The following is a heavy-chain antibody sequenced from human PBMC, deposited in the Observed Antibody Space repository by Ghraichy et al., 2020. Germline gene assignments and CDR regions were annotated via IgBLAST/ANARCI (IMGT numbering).Heavy chain of an antibody. CDR1: GFTFSSYE. CDR2: ISSSGSTI. CDR3: ARDSHYYDSSGYAYYFDY. D-gene: IGHD3-22*01. V-gene: IGHV3-48*03. J-gene: IGHJ4*02. Sequence: LSLTCAASGFTFSSYEMNWVRQAPGKGLEWVSYISSSGSTIYYADSVKGRFTISRDNAKNSLYLQMNSLRAEDTAVYYCARDSHYYDSSGYAYYFDYWGQGTLVTVSS.